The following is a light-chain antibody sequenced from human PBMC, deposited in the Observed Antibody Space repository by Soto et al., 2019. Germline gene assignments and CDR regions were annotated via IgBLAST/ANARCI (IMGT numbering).Light chain of an antibody. CDR2: DVS. Sequence: DNQMTQSPSTLSASVGDRVTITCRASQSFSTWLAWYQQKPGRAPNLLIYDVSSLESGVPSRFSGSGSGTEFTLTISSLQPDDFATYYCQQYYRYPLTFGGGTTVEIK. J-gene: IGKJ4*01. CDR1: QSFSTW. CDR3: QQYYRYPLT. V-gene: IGKV1-5*01.